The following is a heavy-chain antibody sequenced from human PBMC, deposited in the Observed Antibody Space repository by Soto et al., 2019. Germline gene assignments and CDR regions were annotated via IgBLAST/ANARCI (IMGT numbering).Heavy chain of an antibody. D-gene: IGHD2-21*02. Sequence: SETLSLTCAVSGGSISSGGYSWSWIRQPPGKGLEWIGYIYHSGSTYYNPSLKSRVTISVDRSKNQFSLKLSSVTAADTAVYYCAREMGDFYAFDSWGQGTMVTVSS. V-gene: IGHV4-30-2*01. CDR1: GGSISSGGYS. J-gene: IGHJ3*02. CDR3: AREMGDFYAFDS. CDR2: IYHSGST.